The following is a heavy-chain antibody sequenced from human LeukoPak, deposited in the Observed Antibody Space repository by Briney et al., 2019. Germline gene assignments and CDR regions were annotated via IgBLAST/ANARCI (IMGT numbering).Heavy chain of an antibody. Sequence: GGSLRLSCAASGFTFSNYEMNWVRQAPGKGLEWVSYISSSGSTIYYADSVKGRFTISRDNAKNSLYLQMNSLRAEDTAIYYCARAFYDFLTGYPAYFDYWGQGTLVTVSS. CDR1: GFTFSNYE. D-gene: IGHD3-9*01. J-gene: IGHJ4*02. CDR2: ISSSGSTI. V-gene: IGHV3-48*03. CDR3: ARAFYDFLTGYPAYFDY.